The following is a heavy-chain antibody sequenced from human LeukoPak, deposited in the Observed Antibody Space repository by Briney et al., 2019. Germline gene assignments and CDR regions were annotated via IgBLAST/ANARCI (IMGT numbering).Heavy chain of an antibody. CDR3: ARRDIVASPFDY. D-gene: IGHD5-12*01. V-gene: IGHV4-30-2*01. CDR1: GGSISSGGYS. CDR2: IYHSGST. Sequence: SETLSLTCAVSGGSISSGGYSWSWIRQPPGKGLEWIGYIYHSGSTNYNPSLKSRVTISVDTSKNQFSLKLSSVTAADTAVYYCARRDIVASPFDYWGQGTLVTVSS. J-gene: IGHJ4*02.